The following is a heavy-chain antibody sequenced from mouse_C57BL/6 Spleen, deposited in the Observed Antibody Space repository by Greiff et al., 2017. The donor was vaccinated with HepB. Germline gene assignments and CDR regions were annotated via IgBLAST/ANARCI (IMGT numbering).Heavy chain of an antibody. CDR1: GYTFTSYW. J-gene: IGHJ3*01. CDR3: ARLDDYDGTWFAY. Sequence: QVQLQQPGAELVKPCASVTLSCKASGYTFTSYWMHWVQPRPGRGLEWIGRIDPNSGGTKYNEKFKSKATLTVDKPSSTAYMQLSSLTSEYSAVYYCARLDDYDGTWFAYWGQGTLVTVSA. D-gene: IGHD2-4*01. CDR2: IDPNSGGT. V-gene: IGHV1-72*01.